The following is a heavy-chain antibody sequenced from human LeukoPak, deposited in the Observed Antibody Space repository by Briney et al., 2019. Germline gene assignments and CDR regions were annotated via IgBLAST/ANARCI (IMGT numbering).Heavy chain of an antibody. CDR1: GFTFSSYE. J-gene: IGHJ6*02. CDR2: ISSSGGTI. V-gene: IGHV3-48*03. Sequence: GGSLRLSCAASGFTFSSYEMKWVRQAPGKGLEWVSYISSSGGTIYYADSVKGRFTISRDNAKNSLYLQMNSLRAEDTAVYYCARDLIPTVLLWFGWAMDVWGQGTTVTVSS. CDR3: ARDLIPTVLLWFGWAMDV. D-gene: IGHD3-10*01.